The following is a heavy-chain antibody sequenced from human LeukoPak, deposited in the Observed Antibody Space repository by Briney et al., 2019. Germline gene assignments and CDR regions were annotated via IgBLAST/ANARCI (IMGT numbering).Heavy chain of an antibody. D-gene: IGHD4-23*01. CDR1: GFTVRSTY. Sequence: GGSLRLSCVGSGFTVRSTYMSWVRQAPGKGLEWVSVLFGGGSIYYADSVKGRFTISRDNSKNTLFLQMNSLRAEDTAVYYCAREGDYGGEDYWGQGTLVTVSS. CDR2: LFGGGSI. V-gene: IGHV3-66*01. CDR3: AREGDYGGEDY. J-gene: IGHJ4*02.